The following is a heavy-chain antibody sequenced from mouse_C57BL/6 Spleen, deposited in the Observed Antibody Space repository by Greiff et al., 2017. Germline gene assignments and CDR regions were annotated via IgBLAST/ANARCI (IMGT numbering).Heavy chain of an antibody. CDR2: IYPSDSET. CDR3: ARATAGIGFAY. J-gene: IGHJ3*01. CDR1: GYTFTSYW. V-gene: IGHV1-61*01. Sequence: QVQLKQSGAELVRPGSSVKLSCKASGYTFTSYWMDWVKQRPGQGLEWIGNIYPSDSETHYNQKFKDKATLTVDKSSSTAYMQLSSLTSEDSAVYYCARATAGIGFAYWGQGTLVTVSA. D-gene: IGHD1-2*01.